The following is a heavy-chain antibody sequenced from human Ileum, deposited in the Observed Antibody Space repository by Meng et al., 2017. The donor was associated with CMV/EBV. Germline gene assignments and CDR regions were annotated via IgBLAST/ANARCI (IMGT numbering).Heavy chain of an antibody. CDR2: ITSEGVGGTI. Sequence: SGFTFRKAWMTWVRQAPGKGLEWVGRITSEGVGGTIDYAASVQGRFTISRDDSKNTLYLQMNSLKTDDTAVYYCAKGGPLGSYFDYWGQGALVTVSS. CDR1: GFTFRKAW. CDR3: AKGGPLGSYFDY. J-gene: IGHJ4*02. D-gene: IGHD1-26*01. V-gene: IGHV3-15*01.